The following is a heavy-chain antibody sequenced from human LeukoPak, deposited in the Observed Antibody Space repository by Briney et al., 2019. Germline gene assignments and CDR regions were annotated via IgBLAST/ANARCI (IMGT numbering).Heavy chain of an antibody. CDR2: IYTSGGT. Sequence: SETLSLTCTASGGSISRSNYYWGWIRQPPGKGLEWIGYIYTSGGTNYIPSLKGRVTISIDTSKNQFSLKLSSVTAADSAVYYCARLTRLSTSPDRYYLDYWGQGTLVTVSS. CDR1: GGSISRSNYY. V-gene: IGHV4-61*05. CDR3: ARLTRLSTSPDRYYLDY. J-gene: IGHJ4*02. D-gene: IGHD6-6*01.